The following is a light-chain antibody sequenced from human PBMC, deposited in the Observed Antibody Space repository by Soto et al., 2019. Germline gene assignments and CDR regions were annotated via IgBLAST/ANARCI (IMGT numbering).Light chain of an antibody. V-gene: IGKV3-20*01. CDR1: QSVSSNY. J-gene: IGKJ1*01. CDR2: GAS. CDR3: QQYDSSPVT. Sequence: EIVLTQSPGTLSLSPGERATLSCRASQSVSSNYLAWYQQKPGQAPRLLIYGASSRATGIPDRFSGSGSGTDFTLTISRLEPEDFAVYYCQQYDSSPVTFGQGTKVDTK.